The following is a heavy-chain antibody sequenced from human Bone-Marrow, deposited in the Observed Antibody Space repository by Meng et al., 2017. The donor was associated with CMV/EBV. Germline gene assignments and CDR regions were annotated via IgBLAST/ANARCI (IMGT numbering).Heavy chain of an antibody. CDR2: VYYSGRT. CDR3: AKGAATYYDFWSGYPGEYYFDY. Sequence: SETLSLTCTVSGASITSTSHYWGWVRQSPGKGLEWIGSVYYSGRTDYIPSLKSRVTISVDASRNQFSLKLSSVTAADTAVYYCAKGAATYYDFWSGYPGEYYFDYWGQGTLVTVSS. J-gene: IGHJ4*02. D-gene: IGHD3-3*01. V-gene: IGHV4-39*01. CDR1: GASITSTSHY.